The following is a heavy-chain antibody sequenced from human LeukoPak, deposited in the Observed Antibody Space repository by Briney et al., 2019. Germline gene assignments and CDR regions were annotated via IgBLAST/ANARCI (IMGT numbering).Heavy chain of an antibody. Sequence: ASVKVSCKASGYTFTSYYMHWVRQAPGQGLEWMGITNPSGGSTSYAQKFQGRATMTRDTSTSTVYMELSSLRSEDTAVYYCARVVAFLYGMDVWGQGTTVTVSS. V-gene: IGHV1-46*01. J-gene: IGHJ6*02. CDR1: GYTFTSYY. CDR3: ARVVAFLYGMDV. D-gene: IGHD2-15*01. CDR2: TNPSGGST.